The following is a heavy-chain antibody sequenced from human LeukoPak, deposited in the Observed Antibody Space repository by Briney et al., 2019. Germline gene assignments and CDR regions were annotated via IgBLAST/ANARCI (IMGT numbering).Heavy chain of an antibody. D-gene: IGHD4-17*01. V-gene: IGHV3-21*01. J-gene: IGHJ4*02. CDR1: GGSFSGYY. CDR3: ARETDYGDYVGY. CDR2: ISSSSSYI. Sequence: ETLSLTCAVYGGSFSGYYWSWIRQAPGKGLEWVSSISSSSSYIYYADSVKGRFTISRDNAKNSLYLQMNSLRAEDTAVYYCARETDYGDYVGYWGLGTLVTVSS.